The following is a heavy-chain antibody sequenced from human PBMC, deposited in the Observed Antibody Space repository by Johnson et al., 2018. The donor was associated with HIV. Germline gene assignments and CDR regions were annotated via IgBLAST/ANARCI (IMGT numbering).Heavy chain of an antibody. CDR2: ISSNGGST. D-gene: IGHD4-23*01. CDR1: GFTFSSYA. J-gene: IGHJ3*02. Sequence: VQLVESGGGLVQPGGSLRLSCAASGFTFSSYAMHWVRQAPGKGLEYVSAISSNGGSTYYANSVKGRFTISRDNSKNTLYLQMGSLRAEDMAVYYCARAWRAPPDYGGNPGAFDIWGQGTTVIVSS. V-gene: IGHV3-64*01. CDR3: ARAWRAPPDYGGNPGAFDI.